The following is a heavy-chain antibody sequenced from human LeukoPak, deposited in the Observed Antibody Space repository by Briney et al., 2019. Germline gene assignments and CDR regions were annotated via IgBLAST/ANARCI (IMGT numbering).Heavy chain of an antibody. J-gene: IGHJ6*02. CDR3: ARVRYGEFYYGMDV. CDR2: ISYDGSNK. D-gene: IGHD4-17*01. Sequence: GGSLRLSCAAPGFTFSSYAMHWVRQAPGKGLEWVAVISYDGSNKYYADSVKGRFTISRDNSKNTLYLQMNSLRAEDTAVYYCARVRYGEFYYGMDVWGQGTTVTVSS. V-gene: IGHV3-30-3*01. CDR1: GFTFSSYA.